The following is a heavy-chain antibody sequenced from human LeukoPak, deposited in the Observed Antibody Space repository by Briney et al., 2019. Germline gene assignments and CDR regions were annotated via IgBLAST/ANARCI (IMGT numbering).Heavy chain of an antibody. V-gene: IGHV3-23*01. J-gene: IGHJ4*02. Sequence: GGSLRLSCAASGFTFSSYAMSWVRQAPGKGLEWVSAISGSGGSTYYADSVKGRFTISRDNSKNTLYLQMNSLRAEDAAVYYCARAGSISKFDYWGQGTLVTVSS. CDR1: GFTFSSYA. CDR3: ARAGSISKFDY. D-gene: IGHD7-27*01. CDR2: ISGSGGST.